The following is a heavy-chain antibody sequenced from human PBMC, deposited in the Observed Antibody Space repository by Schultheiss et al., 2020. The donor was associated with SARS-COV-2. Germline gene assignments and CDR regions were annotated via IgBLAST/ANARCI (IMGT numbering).Heavy chain of an antibody. CDR2: IIPIFGTT. V-gene: IGHV1-69*01. D-gene: IGHD4-11*01. Sequence: KISCKASGGTFSSYAISWVRQAPGQGLEWMGGIIPIFGTTNYAQKFQGRVTITADESTNTAYMELSSLRSEDTAVYYCAKDISYSNSYYFDYWGQGTLVTVSS. CDR1: GGTFSSYA. J-gene: IGHJ4*02. CDR3: AKDISYSNSYYFDY.